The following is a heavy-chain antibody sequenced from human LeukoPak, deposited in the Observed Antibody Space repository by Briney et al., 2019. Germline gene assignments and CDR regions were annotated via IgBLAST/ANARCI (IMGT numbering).Heavy chain of an antibody. CDR2: IYYSGST. V-gene: IGHV4-34*01. Sequence: SETLSLTCAVYGGSFSGYYWSWIRQPPGKGLEWIGSIYYSGSTYYNPSLKSRVTISVDTTKNQFSLKLSSVTAADTAVYYCARHSHYRGFDYWGQGTLVTVSS. D-gene: IGHD3-3*02. CDR3: ARHSHYRGFDY. CDR1: GGSFSGYY. J-gene: IGHJ4*02.